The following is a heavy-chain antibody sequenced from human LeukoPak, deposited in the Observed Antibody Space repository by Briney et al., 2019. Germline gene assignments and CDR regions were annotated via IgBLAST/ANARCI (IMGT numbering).Heavy chain of an antibody. CDR1: GGSISSYY. CDR3: ARRTAKGSYYDTHHFDY. CDR2: IYYSGSA. V-gene: IGHV4-59*08. Sequence: SETLSLTCTVSGGSISSYYWSWIRQPPGKGLEWIGYIYYSGSANYSPSLKSRVTISVDTSKNQFSLKLSSVTAADTAVYYCARRTAKGSYYDTHHFDYWGQGTLVTVSS. D-gene: IGHD3-22*01. J-gene: IGHJ4*02.